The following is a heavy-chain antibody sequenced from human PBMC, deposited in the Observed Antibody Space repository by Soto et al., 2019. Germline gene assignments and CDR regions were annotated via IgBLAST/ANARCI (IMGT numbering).Heavy chain of an antibody. CDR2: ISGSGGST. J-gene: IGHJ4*02. CDR1: GFTFSSYA. CDR3: AKDHFPCSGGSCYSGFDY. D-gene: IGHD2-15*01. Sequence: GGSLRLSCAASGFTFSSYAMSWVRQAPGKGLEWVSAISGSGGSTYYADSVKGRFTISRDNSKNTLYLQMNSLRAEDTAVYYCAKDHFPCSGGSCYSGFDYWGQGTLVTVSS. V-gene: IGHV3-23*01.